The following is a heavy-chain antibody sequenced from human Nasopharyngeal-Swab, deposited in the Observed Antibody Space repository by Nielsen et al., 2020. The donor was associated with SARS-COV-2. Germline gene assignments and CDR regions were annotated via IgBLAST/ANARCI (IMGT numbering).Heavy chain of an antibody. Sequence: GGSLRLSCTASGFTFGDYAMSWFRQAPGKGLEWVGFIRSKAYGGTTEYAASVKGRFTISRDDSKSIAHLQMNSLKTEDTAVYYCTRDRDVWGSYRYTSFDYWGQGTLVTVSS. D-gene: IGHD3-16*02. CDR2: IRSKAYGGTT. J-gene: IGHJ4*02. CDR1: GFTFGDYA. CDR3: TRDRDVWGSYRYTSFDY. V-gene: IGHV3-49*03.